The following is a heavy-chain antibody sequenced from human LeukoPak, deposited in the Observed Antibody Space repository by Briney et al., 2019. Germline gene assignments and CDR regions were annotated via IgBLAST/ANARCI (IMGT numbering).Heavy chain of an antibody. CDR2: TSSGSSWI. J-gene: IGHJ4*02. V-gene: IGHV3-21*04. D-gene: IGHD6-19*01. CDR3: ARDETSRGWYELDY. Sequence: GGSLRLSCAASGFTFSDYSMNWVRQTPGKGLEWVASTSSGSSWIYYADSVRGRFTISRDNAKNLLYLQMNSLRAEDTAVYYCARDETSRGWYELDYWGQGTLVTVSS. CDR1: GFTFSDYS.